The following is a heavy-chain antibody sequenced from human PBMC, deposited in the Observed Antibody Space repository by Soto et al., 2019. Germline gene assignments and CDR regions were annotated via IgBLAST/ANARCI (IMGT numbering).Heavy chain of an antibody. D-gene: IGHD3-3*02. CDR2: INPNSGST. CDR1: GYTFTNYY. V-gene: IGHV1-46*01. CDR3: ARDLAAGDH. J-gene: IGHJ4*02. Sequence: QVQLVQSGAEVKKPGASVKVSCKASGYTFTNYYIHWVRQAPGQGLEWMGIINPNSGSTNYAQKFQGRVTFTYDASTTTVYLALSGLRSEDTAVLYCARDLAAGDHWGQGTLVTVSS.